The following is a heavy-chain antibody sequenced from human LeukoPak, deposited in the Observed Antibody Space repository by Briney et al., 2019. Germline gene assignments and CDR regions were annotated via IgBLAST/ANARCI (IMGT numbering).Heavy chain of an antibody. CDR1: GFTFSSYS. CDR2: ISSSSSYI. J-gene: IGHJ4*02. CDR3: ARVYGGNPDY. Sequence: GGSLRLSCAASGFTFSSYSMNWVRQAPGKGLEWVSSISSSSSYIYYADSVKGRFTISRDNAKKSLYLQMNSLRVEDTAVYYCARVYGGNPDYWGQGTLVTVSS. V-gene: IGHV3-21*01. D-gene: IGHD4-23*01.